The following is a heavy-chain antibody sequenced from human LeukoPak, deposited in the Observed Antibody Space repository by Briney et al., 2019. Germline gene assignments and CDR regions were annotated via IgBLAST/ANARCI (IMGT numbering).Heavy chain of an antibody. D-gene: IGHD3-10*01. CDR1: GFTFSSYA. CDR2: ISGSGGST. J-gene: IGHJ6*02. V-gene: IGHV3-23*01. Sequence: PGGSLRLSCAASGFTFSSYAMSWVRQAPGKGLEWVSAISGSGGSTYYADSVKGRFTISRDNSKNTLYLQMYSLRAEDTAVYYCARAADPYFASGTYYQTYYYYGMDVWGQGTAVTVSS. CDR3: ARAADPYFASGTYYQTYYYYGMDV.